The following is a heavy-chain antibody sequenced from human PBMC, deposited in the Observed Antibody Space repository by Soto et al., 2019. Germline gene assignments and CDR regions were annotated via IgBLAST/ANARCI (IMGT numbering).Heavy chain of an antibody. J-gene: IGHJ4*02. CDR3: AKKVNSGSGSQYFDY. D-gene: IGHD3-10*01. Sequence: SETLSLTCTVSGGSISSGGYYWSWIRQHPGKGLEWIGYIYYSGSTYYNPSLKSRVTISVDTSKNQFSLKLSSVTAEDTAIYYCAKKVNSGSGSQYFDYWGQGTLVTVSS. CDR1: GGSISSGGYY. CDR2: IYYSGST. V-gene: IGHV4-31*03.